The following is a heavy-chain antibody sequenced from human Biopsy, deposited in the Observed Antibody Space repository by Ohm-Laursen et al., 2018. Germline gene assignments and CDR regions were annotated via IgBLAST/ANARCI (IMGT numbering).Heavy chain of an antibody. CDR3: ARESPLRLGVCGAIRCFKEVFGMDV. CDR2: VNPVAEAT. D-gene: IGHD2-21*01. CDR1: GYNFGNYY. V-gene: IGHV1-46*01. J-gene: IGHJ6*02. Sequence: ASVKASCKASGYNFGNYYINWVRKIPGQGLEWLGVVNPVAEATMYAQKFQDRITLTRDASTNTVYMDLTSLTSEDTAVYYCARESPLRLGVCGAIRCFKEVFGMDVWGQGTTVIVSS.